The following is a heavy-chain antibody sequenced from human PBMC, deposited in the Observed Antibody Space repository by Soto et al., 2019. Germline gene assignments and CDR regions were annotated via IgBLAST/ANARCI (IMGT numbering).Heavy chain of an antibody. V-gene: IGHV1-8*01. CDR3: ASDNVGAIDY. Sequence: QVQLVQSGAEVKKPGASVKVSCKASGYTFTSYDINWVRQATGQGLEWMGWMNPNSGNTGYAQKFQGRVTLPRNTSITTAYMELRSLRSEATAVYYCASDNVGAIDYWGPGTLVTVSS. CDR2: MNPNSGNT. J-gene: IGHJ4*02. CDR1: GYTFTSYD. D-gene: IGHD1-26*01.